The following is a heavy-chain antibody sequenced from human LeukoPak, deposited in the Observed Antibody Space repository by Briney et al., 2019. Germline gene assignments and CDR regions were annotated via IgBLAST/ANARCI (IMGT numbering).Heavy chain of an antibody. D-gene: IGHD3-3*01. J-gene: IGHJ4*02. CDR3: ARTSAAFFFDF. Sequence: GASVKVSCKASGYTFTSYGISWVRQAPGQGLEWMGWINAGNGNTKYSQNFQGRVTITRDTSANTAYMELSSLRSEDTAVYYCARTSAAFFFDFWGQGTLVTVSS. CDR2: INAGNGNT. CDR1: GYTFTSYG. V-gene: IGHV1-3*01.